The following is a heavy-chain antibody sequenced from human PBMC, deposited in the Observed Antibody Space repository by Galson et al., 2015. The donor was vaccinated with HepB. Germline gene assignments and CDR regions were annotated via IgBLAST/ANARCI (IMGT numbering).Heavy chain of an antibody. Sequence: SLRLSCAASGFTFSNHRMNWVRQAPGKGLDWVSSIDSSSTYIYCADSVRGRFTISRHNAKNSLYLQMNSLRAEDAAVYYCARDESLGDGDAFDIWGQGTMVTVSS. CDR2: IDSSSTYI. CDR1: GFTFSNHR. J-gene: IGHJ3*02. D-gene: IGHD5-24*01. V-gene: IGHV3-21*01. CDR3: ARDESLGDGDAFDI.